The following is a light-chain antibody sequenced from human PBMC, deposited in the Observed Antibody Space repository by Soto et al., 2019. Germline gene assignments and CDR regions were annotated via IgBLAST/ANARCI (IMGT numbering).Light chain of an antibody. J-gene: IGKJ1*01. CDR2: GAS. Sequence: EIGLTQSPGTLSLSPGARATLSCRASQSVSSSYLAWYQHKPGQAPRLLIYGASSRATGIPDSFSGSGSGTVFTLTISILEPEDCAVYYCQQYTSSPRTFGQGTKVEIK. CDR1: QSVSSSY. CDR3: QQYTSSPRT. V-gene: IGKV3-20*01.